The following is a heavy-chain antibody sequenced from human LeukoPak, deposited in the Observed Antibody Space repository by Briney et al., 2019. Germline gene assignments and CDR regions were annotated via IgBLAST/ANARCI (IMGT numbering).Heavy chain of an antibody. CDR3: ARSGYGDYVAFYYGMDV. J-gene: IGHJ6*02. CDR1: GGSISSYY. D-gene: IGHD4-17*01. Sequence: SETLSLTCTGSGGSISSYYWSWIRQPPGKGLEWIGYIYYSGSTNYNPSLKSRVTISVDTSKNQFSLKLSSVTAADTAVYYCARSGYGDYVAFYYGMDVWGQGTTVTVSS. CDR2: IYYSGST. V-gene: IGHV4-59*01.